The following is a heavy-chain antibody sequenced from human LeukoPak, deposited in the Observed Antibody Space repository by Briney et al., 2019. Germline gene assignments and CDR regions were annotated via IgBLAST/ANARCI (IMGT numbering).Heavy chain of an antibody. D-gene: IGHD2-2*01. Sequence: GGSLRLSCAASGFTFSSYAMTWVRQAPGKGLEWVSSISCSSDVTSYADSAKGRFTISRDNSKNSLYLQMNSLGAGGPAVYFWAKAERPTATRGNRFDPWGRGTLVTVSS. CDR1: GFTFSSYA. V-gene: IGHV3-23*01. J-gene: IGHJ5*02. CDR3: AKAERPTATRGNRFDP. CDR2: ISCSSDVT.